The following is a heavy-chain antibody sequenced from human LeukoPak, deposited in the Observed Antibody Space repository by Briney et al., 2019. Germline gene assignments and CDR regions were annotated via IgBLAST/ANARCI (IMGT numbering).Heavy chain of an antibody. CDR1: GYTFTGYY. Sequence: ASVKVSCKASGYTFTGYYMHWVRRAPGQGLEWMGRINPNSGGTNYAQKFQGRVTMTRDTSISTAYMELSRLRSDDTAVYYCARDLNYYDSSGYPYWGQGTLVTVSS. V-gene: IGHV1-2*06. CDR2: INPNSGGT. CDR3: ARDLNYYDSSGYPY. D-gene: IGHD3-22*01. J-gene: IGHJ4*02.